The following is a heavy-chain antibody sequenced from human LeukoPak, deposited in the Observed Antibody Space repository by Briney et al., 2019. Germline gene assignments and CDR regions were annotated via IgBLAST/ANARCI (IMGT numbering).Heavy chain of an antibody. CDR3: ARGSEGLYCSGGSCFYY. J-gene: IGHJ4*02. D-gene: IGHD2-15*01. Sequence: SETLSLTCTVSGGSISSYYWSWIRQPPGKGLEWIGYIYYSGSTNYNPSLKSRVTISVDTSKNQFSLKLSSVTAADTAVYYCARGSEGLYCSGGSCFYYWGQGTLVTVSS. CDR1: GGSISSYY. CDR2: IYYSGST. V-gene: IGHV4-59*01.